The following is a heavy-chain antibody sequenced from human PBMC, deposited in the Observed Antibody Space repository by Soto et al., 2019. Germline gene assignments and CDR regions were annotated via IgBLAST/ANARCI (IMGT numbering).Heavy chain of an antibody. CDR1: GFTFSSYA. J-gene: IGHJ4*02. Sequence: GGSLRLSCAASGFTFSSYAMHWVRQAPGKGLEWVAVISYDGSNKYYADSVKGRFTISRDNSKNTLYLQMNSLRAEDTAVYYCARGGWDDFWSGYDYWGQGTLVTVSS. CDR2: ISYDGSNK. D-gene: IGHD3-3*01. CDR3: ARGGWDDFWSGYDY. V-gene: IGHV3-30-3*01.